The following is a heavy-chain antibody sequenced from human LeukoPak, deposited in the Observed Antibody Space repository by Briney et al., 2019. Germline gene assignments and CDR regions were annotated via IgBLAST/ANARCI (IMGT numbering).Heavy chain of an antibody. CDR1: GGSFSGYY. CDR3: ARGPRSSGWSRYYYMDV. D-gene: IGHD6-19*01. J-gene: IGHJ6*03. CDR2: INHSGST. Sequence: PSETLSLTCAVYGGSFSGYYWSWIRQPPGKGLEWIGEINHSGSTNYNPSLKSRVTISVDTSKNQFSLKLSSVTAADTAVYYCARGPRSSGWSRYYYMDVWGKGTTVTISS. V-gene: IGHV4-34*01.